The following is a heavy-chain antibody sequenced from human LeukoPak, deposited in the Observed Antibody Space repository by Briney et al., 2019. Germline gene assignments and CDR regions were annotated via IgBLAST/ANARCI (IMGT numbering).Heavy chain of an antibody. V-gene: IGHV3-21*06. D-gene: IGHD1-14*01. CDR3: ATETNGRHYDY. J-gene: IGHJ4*02. CDR2: IGRTGSDI. Sequence: GGSLRLSCTASGLTFSTSGVNWVRQAPGKWLEGVASIGRTGSDIYHADSIKARFTISRENANNFLYLKMNSLRAEDTAVYYCATETNGRHYDYWGQGTLLTVSS. CDR1: GLTFSTSG.